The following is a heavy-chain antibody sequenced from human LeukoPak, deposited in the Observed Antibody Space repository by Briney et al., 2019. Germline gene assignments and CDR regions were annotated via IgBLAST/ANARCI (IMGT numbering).Heavy chain of an antibody. CDR1: GASISSYC. CDR3: ARESHYYDSSGYSYYFDY. V-gene: IGHV4-59*12. D-gene: IGHD3-22*01. CDR2: IYYSGST. Sequence: SETLSLTCTVSGASISSYCWSWIRQPPGKGLEWIGYIYYSGSTYYNPSLKSRVATSVDTSKNQFSLKLSSVTAADTAVYYCARESHYYDSSGYSYYFDYWGQGTLVTVSS. J-gene: IGHJ4*02.